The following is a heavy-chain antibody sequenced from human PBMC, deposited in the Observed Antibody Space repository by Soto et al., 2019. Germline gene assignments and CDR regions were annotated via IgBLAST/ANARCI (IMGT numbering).Heavy chain of an antibody. Sequence: QVQLVESGGGVVQPGRSLRRSCAASGFTFHNYGMHWVRQAPGTGLQWLADISYDGRNKYYADSVMARFTISRDNDKYTPYMLINSLRTEDTAVYYCVKAFNIEVRGVPPPVFWGQGKLVTGSS. CDR2: ISYDGRNK. J-gene: IGHJ4*02. D-gene: IGHD3-10*01. V-gene: IGHV3-30*18. CDR1: GFTFHNYG. CDR3: VKAFNIEVRGVPPPVF.